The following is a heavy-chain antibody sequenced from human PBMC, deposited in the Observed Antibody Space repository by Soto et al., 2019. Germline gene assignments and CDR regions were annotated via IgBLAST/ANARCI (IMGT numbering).Heavy chain of an antibody. CDR2: ISGSGGST. D-gene: IGHD1-26*01. Sequence: EVQLLESGGGLVQPGGSLRLSCAASGFTFSSYAMRWVRQAPVKGLEWVSAISGSGGSTYYADSVKGRFTISRDNSKNALYLQMKSLRAEDTAVYYCARRGSGSHYDYWGQGTRVTVSS. CDR1: GFTFSSYA. CDR3: ARRGSGSHYDY. V-gene: IGHV3-23*01. J-gene: IGHJ4*02.